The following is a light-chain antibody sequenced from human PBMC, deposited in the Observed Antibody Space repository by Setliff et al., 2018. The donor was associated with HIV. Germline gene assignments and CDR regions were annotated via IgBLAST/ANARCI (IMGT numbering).Light chain of an antibody. Sequence: QSVLTQPPSASGSPGQSVTISCTGTSSDVGGYNFVSWYQHHPGNAPKLMIYDVSKRPSGVPDRFSGSKSGNTASLTVSGLQAEDEADYYCSSYAGSSFYVCGTGTKVTVL. CDR2: DVS. J-gene: IGLJ1*01. V-gene: IGLV2-8*01. CDR1: SSDVGGYNF. CDR3: SSYAGSSFYV.